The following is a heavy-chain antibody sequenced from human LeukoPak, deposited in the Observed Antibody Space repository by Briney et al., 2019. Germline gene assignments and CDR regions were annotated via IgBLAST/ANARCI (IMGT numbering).Heavy chain of an antibody. J-gene: IGHJ4*02. CDR2: IIPIFGTA. D-gene: IGHD3-22*01. V-gene: IGHV1-69*13. CDR3: ASDSSGYYRFDY. CDR1: RGTFSSYA. Sequence: SVKVSCKASRGTFSSYAISWVRQAPGQGLEWMGGIIPIFGTANYAQKLQGRVTITADESTSTAYMELSRLRSEDTAVYYCASDSSGYYRFDYWGQGTLVTVSS.